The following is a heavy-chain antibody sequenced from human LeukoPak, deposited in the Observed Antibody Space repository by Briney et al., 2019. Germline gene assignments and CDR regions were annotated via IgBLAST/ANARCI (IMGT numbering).Heavy chain of an antibody. CDR3: ARADSSGWYSYFDY. D-gene: IGHD6-19*01. CDR1: GFTFSSYG. J-gene: IGHJ4*02. CDR2: IWYDGSNK. V-gene: IGHV3-33*01. Sequence: GGSLRLSCAASGFTFSSYGMHWVRQAPGKGLEWGAVIWYDGSNKYYADSVEGRFTISRDNSKNTLYLQMNSLRAEDTAVYYCARADSSGWYSYFDYWGQGTLVTVSS.